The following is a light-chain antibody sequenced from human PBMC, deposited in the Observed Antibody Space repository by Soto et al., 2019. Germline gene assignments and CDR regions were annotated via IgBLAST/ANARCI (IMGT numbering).Light chain of an antibody. V-gene: IGKV3-11*01. CDR2: DTS. CDR1: QSISTY. Sequence: EIVLTQSPATLSLSPGERATLSCRASQSISTYLAWFQQKHGQAPRLLIYDTSNRATGIPARFSGSGSGTDFTFTISNLEPEDFAVYYCQQRNSWPITFGQGTRLDIK. J-gene: IGKJ5*01. CDR3: QQRNSWPIT.